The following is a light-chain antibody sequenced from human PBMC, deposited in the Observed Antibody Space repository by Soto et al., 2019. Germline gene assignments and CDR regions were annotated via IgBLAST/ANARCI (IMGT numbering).Light chain of an antibody. V-gene: IGLV4-69*01. CDR3: QTWGSGTVV. J-gene: IGLJ2*01. CDR1: SGHSSYA. Sequence: QPVLTQSPCASASLGASVKLTSTLSSGHSSYAIAWHQQQPEKGPRYLMKLNSDGSHSKGDGIPDRFSGSSSGAERYLTISSLQSEDEADYYCQTWGSGTVVFGGGTKLTVL. CDR2: LNSDGSH.